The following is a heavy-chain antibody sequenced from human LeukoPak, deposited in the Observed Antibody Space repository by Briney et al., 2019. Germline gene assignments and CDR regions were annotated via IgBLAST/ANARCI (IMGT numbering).Heavy chain of an antibody. CDR2: IYPGDSDT. J-gene: IGHJ5*02. CDR1: GYSFTNYW. V-gene: IGHV5-51*01. CDR3: ARGTATNLRSGWFDP. Sequence: GESLKISCKGSGYSFTNYWIGWVRQLPGKGLEWMGGIYPGDSDTRYSPSLQGQVTISADKSISTAYLQWSSLKASDTAMYYCARGTATNLRSGWFDPWGQGTLVTVSS. D-gene: IGHD1-1*01.